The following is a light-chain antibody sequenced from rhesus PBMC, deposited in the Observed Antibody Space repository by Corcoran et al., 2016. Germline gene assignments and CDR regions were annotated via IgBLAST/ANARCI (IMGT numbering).Light chain of an antibody. V-gene: IGKV1S14*01. Sequence: DIQMTQSPSSLSASVGDTVTITCRASQGISNYLAWYQQKPGKAPKPLIYLPSRLESGVPSRFSGSGSRTDFTLTSSSLQPEDFATYYCPRHNSYPFTFGPRSKLDI. J-gene: IGKJ3*01. CDR2: LPS. CDR1: QGISNY. CDR3: PRHNSYPFT.